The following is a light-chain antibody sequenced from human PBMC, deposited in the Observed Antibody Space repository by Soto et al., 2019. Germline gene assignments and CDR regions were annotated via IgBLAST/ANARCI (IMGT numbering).Light chain of an antibody. CDR1: QGFVYTDGNTY. CDR2: KVS. Sequence: DVAMTQSPLSLSVTLGQPASISCRSSQGFVYTDGNTYLNWLQQRPGQSPRRLIYKVSNRDSGVPDRFSGSGSGIDFTPTISRLEPEDFAVSYCQQYGSSPRFTFGPGIKVDIK. CDR3: QQYGSSPRFT. J-gene: IGKJ3*01. V-gene: IGKV2-30*01.